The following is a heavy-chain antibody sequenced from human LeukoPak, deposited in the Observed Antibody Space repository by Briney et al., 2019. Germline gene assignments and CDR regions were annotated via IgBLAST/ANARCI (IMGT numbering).Heavy chain of an antibody. CDR2: ISWDGGST. CDR3: AKDRNVIAATGSYYFDY. V-gene: IGHV3-43*01. J-gene: IGHJ4*02. Sequence: GGSLRLSCAASGFTFDDYTMHWVRQAPGKGLEWVSLISWDGGSTYYADSVKGRFTISRDNSKNSLYLQMNSLTTEDTAFYYCAKDRNVIAATGSYYFDYWGRGTLDTVSS. D-gene: IGHD6-13*01. CDR1: GFTFDDYT.